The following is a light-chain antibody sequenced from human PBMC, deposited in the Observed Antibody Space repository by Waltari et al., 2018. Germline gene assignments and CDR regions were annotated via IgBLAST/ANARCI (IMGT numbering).Light chain of an antibody. J-gene: IGLJ2*01. CDR2: EVS. CDR1: SSDVGTYNR. CDR3: SSYTPSATVL. Sequence: QSALTQPPSVSGSPGQSVTTSCSGTSSDVGTYNRFSWSQQPPGPVPKLIIIEVSSRPSGFPVRFSGSKSGSTAALTSSGLQTEDEGDYYCSSYTPSATVLFGGGTKLTVL. V-gene: IGLV2-18*02.